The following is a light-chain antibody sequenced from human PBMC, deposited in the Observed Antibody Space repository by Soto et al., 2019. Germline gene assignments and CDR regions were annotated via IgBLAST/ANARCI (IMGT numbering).Light chain of an antibody. Sequence: AIQMTQSPSSFSASTGDRVTITCRASQGISSYLVWYQQKPGKAPNLLIYAATTLQSGVPSRFSGSGSGTDFTLTISSLQPEDFATYYCQQSYSNPRTFGQGTKVDI. V-gene: IGKV1-8*01. J-gene: IGKJ1*01. CDR1: QGISSY. CDR3: QQSYSNPRT. CDR2: AAT.